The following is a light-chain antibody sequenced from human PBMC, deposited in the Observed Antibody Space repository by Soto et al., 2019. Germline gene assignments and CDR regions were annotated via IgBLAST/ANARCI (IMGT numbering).Light chain of an antibody. V-gene: IGLV2-14*01. CDR2: DVS. Sequence: QSALTQPASVSGSPGQSITISCIGTSSVVGGYNYVSWYQQHPGKAPKLMIYDVSNRPSGVSNRFSGSKSGNTASLTISGLQAEDEADYYCSSYTSSSTLIFGTGTKLTVL. CDR3: SSYTSSSTLI. CDR1: SSVVGGYNY. J-gene: IGLJ1*01.